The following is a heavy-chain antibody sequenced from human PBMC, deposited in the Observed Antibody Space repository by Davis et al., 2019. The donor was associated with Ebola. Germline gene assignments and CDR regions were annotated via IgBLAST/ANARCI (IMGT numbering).Heavy chain of an antibody. CDR1: GFTFSSYS. Sequence: GESLKISCAASGFTFSSYSMNWVRQAPGKGLEWVSYISSSSSTIYYADSVKGRFTISRDNAKNSLYLQMNSLRDEDTAVYYCARDIAVAGTPVPKCFQHWGQGTLVTVSS. CDR2: ISSSSSTI. J-gene: IGHJ1*01. CDR3: ARDIAVAGTPVPKCFQH. D-gene: IGHD6-19*01. V-gene: IGHV3-48*02.